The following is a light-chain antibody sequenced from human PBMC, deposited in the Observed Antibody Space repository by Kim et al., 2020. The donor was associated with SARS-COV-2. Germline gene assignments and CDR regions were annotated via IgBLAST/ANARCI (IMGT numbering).Light chain of an antibody. CDR1: QSVSTS. CDR3: QQRSDWPT. V-gene: IGKV3-11*01. J-gene: IGKJ4*01. Sequence: SLSPGERATLSCRASQSVSTSLAWYQQKLGQAPRLLMYDASNRAAGIPARFSGSGSGTDFTLTISSLEPEDFAIYYCQQRSDWPTFGGGTKVDIK. CDR2: DAS.